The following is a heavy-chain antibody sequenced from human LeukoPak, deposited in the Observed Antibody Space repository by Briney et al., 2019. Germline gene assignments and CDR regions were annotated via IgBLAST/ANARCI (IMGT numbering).Heavy chain of an antibody. J-gene: IGHJ3*02. CDR3: ARAPMSYDSSGFGGAFDI. D-gene: IGHD3-22*01. V-gene: IGHV3-30*03. CDR1: GFSFSNSS. Sequence: SGGSLRLSCAASGFSFSNSSMNWVRQAPGKGLEWVAVISYDGTNKYYADSVKGRFTISRDNSKNTMYLQMNSLRAEDTAMYYCARAPMSYDSSGFGGAFDIWGQGTMVTVSS. CDR2: ISYDGTNK.